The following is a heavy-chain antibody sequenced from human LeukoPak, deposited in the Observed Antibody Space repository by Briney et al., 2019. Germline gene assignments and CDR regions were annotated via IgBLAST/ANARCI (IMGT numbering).Heavy chain of an antibody. V-gene: IGHV6-1*01. D-gene: IGHD6-19*01. J-gene: IGHJ4*02. CDR1: GDSVSSNRAA. Sequence: SQTLSLTCAISGDSVSSNRAAWHWIRQSPSRGLEWLGRTYYRSKWYYDYAVSVKSRITINPDTSKSQFSLYLNSVTPEDTAVYYCAREKVAGSFDYWGQGTLVTVSS. CDR3: AREKVAGSFDY. CDR2: TYYRSKWYY.